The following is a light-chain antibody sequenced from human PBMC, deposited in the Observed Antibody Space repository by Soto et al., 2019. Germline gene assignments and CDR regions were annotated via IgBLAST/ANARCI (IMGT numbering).Light chain of an antibody. V-gene: IGKV1D-12*01. CDR3: LQGSGFPLT. CDR2: LAS. J-gene: IGKJ4*01. CDR1: QDIDNY. Sequence: DIQMTQSPSSVSASVGDRVTFTCRASQDIDNYLAWYQQKPGKAPKLLIYLASSLQTGVPSRFSGSGSGTDFTLTISSLQPEDFATYFCLQGSGFPLTFGGGTKVDIK.